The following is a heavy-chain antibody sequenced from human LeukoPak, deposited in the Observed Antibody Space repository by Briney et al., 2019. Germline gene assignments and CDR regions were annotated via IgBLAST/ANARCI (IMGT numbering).Heavy chain of an antibody. D-gene: IGHD3-10*01. CDR3: ARGTTYFYGSGSYRSAFDI. J-gene: IGHJ3*02. CDR2: IYYSGST. CDR1: GGSISSYY. V-gene: IGHV4-59*01. Sequence: SETLSLTCTVSGGSISSYYWSWIRQPPGKGLEWIGYIYYSGSTNYNPSLNSRLTISVDTSKNQFSLKLSSVTAADTAVYYCARGTTYFYGSGSYRSAFDIWGQGTVVTVSS.